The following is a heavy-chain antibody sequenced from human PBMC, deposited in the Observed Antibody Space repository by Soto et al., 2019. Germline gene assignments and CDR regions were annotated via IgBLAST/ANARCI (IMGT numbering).Heavy chain of an antibody. CDR2: ISSSSAYI. J-gene: IGHJ4*02. V-gene: IGHV3-21*01. CDR1: GFTFSTYS. CDR3: ARDRDYGDYGRLL. D-gene: IGHD4-17*01. Sequence: EVQLVESGGGLVKPGGSLRLSCAASGFTFSTYSMNWVRQAPGKGLEWVSSISSSSAYIYYADSVKGRFTISRDNAKNSLFLHMDSLRAEDTAVYYCARDRDYGDYGRLLGGQGTLVTVSS.